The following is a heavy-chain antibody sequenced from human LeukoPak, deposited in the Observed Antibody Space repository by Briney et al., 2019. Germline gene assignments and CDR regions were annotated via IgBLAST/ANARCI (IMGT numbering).Heavy chain of an antibody. D-gene: IGHD4-23*01. V-gene: IGHV3-11*04. J-gene: IGHJ4*02. CDR2: ISSSGSTI. CDR3: ARDYHGNYYFDY. Sequence: GGSLRLSCAASGFTFSDYYMSWIRQAPGRGRGWVSYISSSGSTIYYADSVKGRFTISRDNAKNSLYLQMNSLRAEDTAVYYCARDYHGNYYFDYWGQGTLVTVSS. CDR1: GFTFSDYY.